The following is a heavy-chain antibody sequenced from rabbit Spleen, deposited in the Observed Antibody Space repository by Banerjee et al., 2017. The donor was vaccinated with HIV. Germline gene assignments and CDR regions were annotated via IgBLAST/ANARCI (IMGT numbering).Heavy chain of an antibody. CDR1: GFDFNNYG. J-gene: IGHJ4*01. V-gene: IGHV1S47*01. CDR2: IDPGFGIT. CDR3: VRGASSSGYYSL. D-gene: IGHD1-1*01. Sequence: QEQLMESGGGLVQPGGSLKLSCKASGFDFNNYGVSWVRQAPGKGLEWIGYIDPGFGITYYANWVNGRFTISSHNAQNTLYLQLNSLTGADTATYFCVRGASSSGYYSLWGPGTLVTVS.